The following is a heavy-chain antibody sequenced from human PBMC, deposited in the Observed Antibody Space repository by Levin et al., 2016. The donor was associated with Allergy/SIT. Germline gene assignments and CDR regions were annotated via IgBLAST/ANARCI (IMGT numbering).Heavy chain of an antibody. J-gene: IGHJ4*02. CDR1: GDSVSSSSAA. D-gene: IGHD2-8*02. V-gene: IGHV6-1*01. Sequence: SETLSLTCAISGDSVSSSSAAWHWIRQSPSRGLEWLGRTYYRSKWYSDYAVSLNSRIIIVPDTSRNQFSLQLNSVTPEDTAVYFCASWSLPRAGDYDYWGQGTLVTVSS. CDR2: TYYRSKWYS. CDR3: ASWSLPRAGDYDY.